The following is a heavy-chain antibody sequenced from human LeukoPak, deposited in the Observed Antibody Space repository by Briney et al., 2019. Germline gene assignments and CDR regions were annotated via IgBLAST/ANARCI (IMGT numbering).Heavy chain of an antibody. Sequence: SETLSLTCTVSGYSISSGYYWGWIRQPPGKGLEWIGSIYRSGSTYYESSLKSRVTISVDTSKNQFSLKLSSVTAADTAVYYCARRTTYFGWIPSESPSCFDYWGQGTLVTVSS. CDR1: GYSISSGYY. CDR2: IYRSGST. V-gene: IGHV4-38-2*02. J-gene: IGHJ4*02. D-gene: IGHD3-9*01. CDR3: ARRTTYFGWIPSESPSCFDY.